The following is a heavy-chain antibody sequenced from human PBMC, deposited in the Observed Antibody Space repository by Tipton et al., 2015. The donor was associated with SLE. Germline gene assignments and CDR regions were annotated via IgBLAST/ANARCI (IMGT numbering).Heavy chain of an antibody. D-gene: IGHD2-2*03. CDR1: GGSISSYY. J-gene: IGHJ3*02. Sequence: TLSLTCTVSGGSISSYYWSWIRQPPGKGLEWIGYIYYSGSTNYNPSLKSRVTISVDTSKNQFSLKLSSVTAADTAVYYCAREGMDSAFDIWGQGTMVTVSS. CDR3: AREGMDSAFDI. CDR2: IYYSGST. V-gene: IGHV4-59*01.